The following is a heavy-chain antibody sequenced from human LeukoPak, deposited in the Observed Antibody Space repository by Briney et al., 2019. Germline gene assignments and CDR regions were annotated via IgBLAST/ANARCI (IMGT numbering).Heavy chain of an antibody. CDR2: ITGDSDRT. D-gene: IGHD1-26*01. CDR1: GFTFSTYA. V-gene: IGHV3-23*01. Sequence: GESLRISCAASGFTFSTYAMAWVRQAPGKGLEWVSGITGDSDRTDYADSVKGRFTISRDSSKNTLFLHMNTLRAKDTAIYYCAKDRTVGASYWYFDLWGRGTLVTVSS. CDR3: AKDRTVGASYWYFDL. J-gene: IGHJ2*01.